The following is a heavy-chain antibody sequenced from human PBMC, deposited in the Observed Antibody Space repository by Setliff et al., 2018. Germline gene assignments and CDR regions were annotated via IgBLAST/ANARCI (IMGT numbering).Heavy chain of an antibody. CDR3: AGRDYSGGDS. J-gene: IGHJ5*01. CDR1: GGSTSGYY. V-gene: IGHV4-4*08. D-gene: IGHD4-4*01. CDR2: IYTSGST. Sequence: SETLSLTCTVFGGSTSGYYWSWIRQPPGKGLEWIGNIYTSGSTKYNPSLRSRVTISVDTSKNQFSLRLSSVTAADTAVYYCAGRDYSGGDSWGHGTLVTVSS.